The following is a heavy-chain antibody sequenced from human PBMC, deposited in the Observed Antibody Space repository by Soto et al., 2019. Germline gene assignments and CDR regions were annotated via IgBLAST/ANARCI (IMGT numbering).Heavy chain of an antibody. CDR1: GGPMSSYY. CDR3: GRLLLVYYDVNPYPSYFTY. J-gene: IGHJ4*02. CDR2: IQNSGST. Sequence: TSETLSLTCIVSGGPMSSYYWSWIRQSPGKGLECLGYIQNSGSTKYNPSLESRVTISVDTSKNQFSLKLRSVTAADTAIYYCGRLLLVYYDVNPYPSYFTYRGQGPLVTVPS. D-gene: IGHD3-22*01. V-gene: IGHV4-59*01.